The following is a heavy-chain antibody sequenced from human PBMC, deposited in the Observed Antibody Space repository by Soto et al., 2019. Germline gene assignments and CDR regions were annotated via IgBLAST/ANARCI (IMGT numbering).Heavy chain of an antibody. V-gene: IGHV1-69*02. CDR1: GDTFNFYS. J-gene: IGHJ4*02. CDR3: ASSYGSGYRAFDY. D-gene: IGHD3-10*01. CDR2: VNPIVSRS. Sequence: QVQLVQSGAEVNRPGSSVKVSCKASGDTFNFYSINWVRQAPGLGLEWMGRVNPIVSRSNYAQEFQGRFTMTADKSTSTAYMELSSLRSEDTAIYYCASSYGSGYRAFDYWGQGALVTVSS.